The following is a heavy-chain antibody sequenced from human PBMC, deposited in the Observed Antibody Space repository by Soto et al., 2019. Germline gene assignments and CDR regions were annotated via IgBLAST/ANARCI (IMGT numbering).Heavy chain of an antibody. V-gene: IGHV1-46*01. J-gene: IGHJ4*02. Sequence: QVQLVQSGAEVRKPGASVKLSCKASGYTFTHYFFHWVRQSPGQGLEWMGMINPSDGSTSYTQDLQGRVTMTKDTSTSKVYMDLSSLKSEDTAVYYCARARSEQFDYWGQGTLVTVSS. CDR2: INPSDGST. CDR3: ARARSEQFDY. D-gene: IGHD1-26*01. CDR1: GYTFTHYF.